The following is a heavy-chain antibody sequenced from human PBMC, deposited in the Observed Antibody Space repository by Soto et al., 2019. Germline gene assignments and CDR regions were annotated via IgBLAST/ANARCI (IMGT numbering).Heavy chain of an antibody. CDR1: VFTFSNFG. Sequence: GSLRLSCVASVFTFSNFGVNWVLQAPGKGLEWVSSISSSDKYIYYADSVKGRVTISVDTSKNQFSLKLSSVTAADTAVYYCARSILTGYLSHDWGQGTLVTVSS. V-gene: IGHV3-21*01. CDR3: ARSILTGYLSHD. J-gene: IGHJ4*02. D-gene: IGHD3-9*01. CDR2: ISSSDKYI.